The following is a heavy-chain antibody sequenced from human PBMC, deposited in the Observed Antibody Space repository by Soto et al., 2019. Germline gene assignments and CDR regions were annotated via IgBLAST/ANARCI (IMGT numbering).Heavy chain of an antibody. CDR1: GGTFSSYA. V-gene: IGHV1-69*13. D-gene: IGHD1-7*01. J-gene: IGHJ6*02. Sequence: ASVKVSCKASGGTFSSYAISWVRQAPGQGLEWMGGIIPIFGTANYAQKFQGRVTITADESTSTAHMELSSLRSEDTAVYYCARGKTDNWNYVDYYYYGMDVWGQGTTVTVSS. CDR3: ARGKTDNWNYVDYYYYGMDV. CDR2: IIPIFGTA.